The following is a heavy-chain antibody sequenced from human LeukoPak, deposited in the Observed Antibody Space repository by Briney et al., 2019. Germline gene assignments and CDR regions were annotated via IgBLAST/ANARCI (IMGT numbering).Heavy chain of an antibody. CDR2: TYYSGRT. J-gene: IGHJ4*02. V-gene: IGHV4-30-4*08. CDR1: GGSISRGGYY. CDR3: ARDRQALFDY. Sequence: SETLSLTCTVSGGSISRGGYYWSWIRQPPGKGLEWVGYTYYSGRTYYNPSLKSRVTISVDTTKNQLSLKLSSVSAADTAVYYCARDRQALFDYWGQGTLVTVSS.